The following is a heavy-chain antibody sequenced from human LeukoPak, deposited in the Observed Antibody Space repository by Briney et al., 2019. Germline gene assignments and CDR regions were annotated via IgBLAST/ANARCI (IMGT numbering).Heavy chain of an antibody. CDR1: GFTFSSYA. CDR2: ISGSGGST. D-gene: IGHD2-15*01. Sequence: GSQRLSCAASGFTFSSYAMSWVRQAPGKGLEWVSAISGSGGSTYYADSVKGRFTISRDNSKNTLYLQMNSLRAEDTAVYYCAKLASGGYCSGGSCYRFYYYGMDVWGQGTTVTVSS. V-gene: IGHV3-23*01. J-gene: IGHJ6*02. CDR3: AKLASGGYCSGGSCYRFYYYGMDV.